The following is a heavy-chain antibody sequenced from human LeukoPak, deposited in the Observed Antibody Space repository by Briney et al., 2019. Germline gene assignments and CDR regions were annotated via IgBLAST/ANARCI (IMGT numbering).Heavy chain of an antibody. V-gene: IGHV4-39*07. CDR1: GGSISSSSYY. D-gene: IGHD6-13*01. J-gene: IGHJ4*02. CDR2: ICYSGST. Sequence: KPSETLSLTCTVSGGSISSSSYYWGWIRQPPGKGLEWIGSICYSGSTYYNPSLKSRVTISVDTSKNQFSLKLSSVTAADTAVYYCARVGPERQQLVDYWGQGTLVTVSS. CDR3: ARVGPERQQLVDY.